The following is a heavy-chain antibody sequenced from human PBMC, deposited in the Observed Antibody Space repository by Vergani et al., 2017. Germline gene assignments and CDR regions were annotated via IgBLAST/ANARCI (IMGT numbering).Heavy chain of an antibody. CDR3: AGDLLVLNNRFDP. CDR1: GFTFNQYG. V-gene: IGHV3-33*01. D-gene: IGHD2/OR15-2a*01. CDR2: TWYDGNNK. J-gene: IGHJ5*02. Sequence: QVQLVESGGGVVQPGRSLRLSCAASGFTFNQYGMHWVRQAPGKGLEWVAVTWYDGNNKQYADSVKGRFTISRDNSKSTMYLQMNSLRDEDRGVYYCAGDLLVLNNRFDPWGQGTLVTVSS.